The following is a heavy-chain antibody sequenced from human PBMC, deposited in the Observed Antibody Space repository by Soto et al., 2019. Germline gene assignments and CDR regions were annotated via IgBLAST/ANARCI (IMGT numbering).Heavy chain of an antibody. J-gene: IGHJ6*02. CDR3: GAYGAAYPYYYGMDV. V-gene: IGHV3-48*03. D-gene: IGHD1-26*01. CDR1: GFTFSSYE. CDR2: ISRSGSTI. Sequence: EVQLVESGGGLVQPGGSLRLSCAASGFTFSSYEMNWVRQAPGKGLEWVSYISRSGSTIYYADSVKGRFTISRDNAKHSLYLQMNSLRAEDTAVSYCGAYGAAYPYYYGMDVWGQGTTVTVSS.